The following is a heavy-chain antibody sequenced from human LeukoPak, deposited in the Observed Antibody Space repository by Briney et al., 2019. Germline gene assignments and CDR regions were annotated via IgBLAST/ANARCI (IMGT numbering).Heavy chain of an antibody. CDR1: GFTFSSFW. CDR2: IRWDDER. Sequence: GGSLRLSCSASGFTFSSFWMGWVRQAPGKGLEWVASIRWDDERHRVDSVTGRFSVSRDNAKNSLYLQMNSLRAEDTAVYFCSMITTNGYFEYWGQGALVTVSS. D-gene: IGHD3-16*01. J-gene: IGHJ4*02. CDR3: SMITTNGYFEY. V-gene: IGHV3-7*01.